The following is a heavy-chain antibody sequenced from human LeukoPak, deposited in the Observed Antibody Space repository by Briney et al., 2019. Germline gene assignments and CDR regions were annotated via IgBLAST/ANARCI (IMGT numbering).Heavy chain of an antibody. J-gene: IGHJ4*02. Sequence: GGSLRLSCAASGIPFTSNWHWVRPAPGKGLVWVSRISTDGSSTSYADSVKGRFTISRDNAKNTLYLQTNSLRVEDTALYYCAPIGVGYWGQGTRVTVSS. CDR3: APIGVGY. CDR2: ISTDGSST. V-gene: IGHV3-74*01. CDR1: GIPFTSNW. D-gene: IGHD1-26*01.